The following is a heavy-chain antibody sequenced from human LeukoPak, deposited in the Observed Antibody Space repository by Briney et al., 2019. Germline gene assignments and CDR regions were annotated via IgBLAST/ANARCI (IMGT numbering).Heavy chain of an antibody. V-gene: IGHV3-53*01. CDR3: ARSTYYYDSSGYYYVYCFDY. CDR1: GFTVSSNY. Sequence: QAGGSLRLSCAASGFTVSSNYMSWVRQAPGKGLEWVSVIYSGGSTYYADSVKGRFTISRDNSKNTLYLQMNSLRAEDTAVYYCARSTYYYDSSGYYYVYCFDYWGQGTLVTVSS. J-gene: IGHJ4*02. D-gene: IGHD3-22*01. CDR2: IYSGGST.